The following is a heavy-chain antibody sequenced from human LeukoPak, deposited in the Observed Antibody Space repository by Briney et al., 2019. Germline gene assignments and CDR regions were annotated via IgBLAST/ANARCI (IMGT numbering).Heavy chain of an antibody. CDR1: GFIFNRYG. Sequence: GGSLRLSCSASGFIFNRYGMYWVRQAPGKGLEYVSAISLNGGSTYYADSVKGRFTISRDNSKNTMYLQMSSLRAEDTAVYYCVETFGAVAENFDYWGQGTLVTVSS. D-gene: IGHD6-19*01. V-gene: IGHV3-64D*06. CDR2: ISLNGGST. J-gene: IGHJ4*02. CDR3: VETFGAVAENFDY.